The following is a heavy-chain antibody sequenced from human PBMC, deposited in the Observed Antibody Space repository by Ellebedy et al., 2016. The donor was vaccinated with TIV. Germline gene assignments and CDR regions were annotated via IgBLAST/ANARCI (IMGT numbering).Heavy chain of an antibody. CDR2: IWYDGSNK. V-gene: IGHV3-33*01. CDR1: GFTFSSYG. CDR3: ARDRSYYDFWSGYYNYYYYGMDV. Sequence: GGSLRLXCAASGFTFSSYGMHWVRQAPGKGLEWVAVIWYDGSNKYYADSVKGRFTISRDNSKNTLYLQMNSLRAEDTAVYYCARDRSYYDFWSGYYNYYYYGMDVWGQGTTVTVSS. J-gene: IGHJ6*02. D-gene: IGHD3-3*01.